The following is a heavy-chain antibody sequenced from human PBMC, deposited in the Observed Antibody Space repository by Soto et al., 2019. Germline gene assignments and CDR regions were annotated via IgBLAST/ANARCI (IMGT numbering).Heavy chain of an antibody. J-gene: IGHJ6*02. CDR2: IVPSLDTT. V-gene: IGHV1-69*11. Sequence: GASVKVSWKASGGTFSSSGFSWVRQAPGQGLEWMGMIVPSLDTTNYAQKFQARVTITADEVTSTAYMELRSLRSEDTAVYYCARWPQPRYTADPYAVDVWGQGTRVTVSS. CDR3: ARWPQPRYTADPYAVDV. CDR1: GGTFSSSG. D-gene: IGHD3-16*02.